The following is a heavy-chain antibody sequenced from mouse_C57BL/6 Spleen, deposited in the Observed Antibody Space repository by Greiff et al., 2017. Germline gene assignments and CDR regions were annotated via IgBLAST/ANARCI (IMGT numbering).Heavy chain of an antibody. CDR1: GYAFSSSW. Sequence: QVQLQQSGPELVKPGASVKISCKASGYAFSSSWMNWVKQRPGKGLEWIGRIYPGDGDTNYNGKFKGKATLTADKSSSTAYMQLSSLTSEDSAVYFCARGATTVVARDFDVWGTGTTVTVSS. D-gene: IGHD1-1*01. V-gene: IGHV1-82*01. J-gene: IGHJ1*03. CDR2: IYPGDGDT. CDR3: ARGATTVVARDFDV.